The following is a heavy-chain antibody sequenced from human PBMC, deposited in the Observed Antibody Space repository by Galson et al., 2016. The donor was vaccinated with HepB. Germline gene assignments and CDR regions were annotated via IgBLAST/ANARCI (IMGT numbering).Heavy chain of an antibody. CDR1: GFTFSSYA. Sequence: SLRLSCAASGFTFSSYAMHWVRQAPGKGLEWVAVISNVGSHKYPAASVKGRFTISRDNSKNTLSLQMNSLRAEVTAVYYCAKNDILAGYSAFDYWGQGTLVTVSS. J-gene: IGHJ4*02. V-gene: IGHV3-30*18. D-gene: IGHD3-9*01. CDR2: ISNVGSHK. CDR3: AKNDILAGYSAFDY.